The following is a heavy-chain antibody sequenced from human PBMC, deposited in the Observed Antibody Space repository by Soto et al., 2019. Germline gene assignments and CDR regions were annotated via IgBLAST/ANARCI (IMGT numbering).Heavy chain of an antibody. V-gene: IGHV4-39*01. CDR3: ARLGGYVSVGYYYLWDS. D-gene: IGHD3-22*01. CDR1: DGSMNSDSSY. Sequence: QLQLQESGPGLVKPSETLSLTCRVSDGSMNSDSSYWGWIRQPPGKGLEWIGVINHSGSTYHNLSLKGRVTMSVDASMNQFSLKLTSMTAADTCVYYCARLGGYVSVGYYYLWDSWGQGTLVTVSS. CDR2: INHSGST. J-gene: IGHJ4*02.